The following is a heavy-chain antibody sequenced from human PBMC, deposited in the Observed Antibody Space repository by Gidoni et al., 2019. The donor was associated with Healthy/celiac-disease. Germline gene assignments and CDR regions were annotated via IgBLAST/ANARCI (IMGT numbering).Heavy chain of an antibody. CDR2: MNRDESST. J-gene: IGHJ5*02. CDR1: GVAFSSSW. D-gene: IGHD2-21*02. CDR3: AREKSDCSGDCYLGGRFDP. V-gene: IGHV3-74*01. Sequence: EVQLVESGGGLVQPGGSLRRSWAASGVAFSSSWRRWVRQAPGKGLVWVSRMNRDESSTGYADTVKGRFTISSDNTKNRLDLQMNSLRAEDTVVYYGAREKSDCSGDCYLGGRFDPWGQGTLVTVSS.